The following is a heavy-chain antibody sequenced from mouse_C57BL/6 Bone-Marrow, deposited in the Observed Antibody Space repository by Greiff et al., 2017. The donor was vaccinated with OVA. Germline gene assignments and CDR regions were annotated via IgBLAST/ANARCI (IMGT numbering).Heavy chain of an antibody. CDR2: IWGDGST. Sequence: QVQLKQSGPGLVAPSQSLSITCTVSGFSLTSYGVSWVRQPPGKGLEWLGVIWGDGSTNYHSALISRRSISKDHSKSQVFLKLNSLQTDDTATYYCAKTTGIYYDYDVRAWFAYWGQGTLVTVSA. D-gene: IGHD2-4*01. CDR1: GFSLTSYG. J-gene: IGHJ3*01. CDR3: AKTTGIYYDYDVRAWFAY. V-gene: IGHV2-3*01.